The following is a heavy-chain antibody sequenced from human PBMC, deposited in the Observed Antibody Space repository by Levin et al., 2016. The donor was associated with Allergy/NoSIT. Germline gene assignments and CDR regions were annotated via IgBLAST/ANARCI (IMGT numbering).Heavy chain of an antibody. CDR1: GYTFTGYY. V-gene: IGHV1-2*02. D-gene: IGHD3-16*01. CDR2: INPKTGGI. CDR3: ARDDFDDYFSLIPRLY. J-gene: IGHJ4*02. Sequence: ASVKVSCKASGYTFTGYYMHWVRQVPGQGLEWMGWINPKTGGIHLAQKFQGRVTMTSDTSINTAYMEVSKLRSDDTAVYYCARDDFDDYFSLIPRLYWGQGALVSVSS.